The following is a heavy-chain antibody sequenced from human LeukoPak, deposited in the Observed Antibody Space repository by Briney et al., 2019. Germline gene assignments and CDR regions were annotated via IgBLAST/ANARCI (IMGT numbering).Heavy chain of an antibody. Sequence: GASVKVSCKASGYTFTDYYMHWVRQAPGQGLEWMGWIDPNSGGASYAQRFQGRVTMTRDTSISTAYMELSGLRSDDTGVYYCARDFANWAYYWGQGTPVTVSS. CDR1: GYTFTDYY. CDR3: ARDFANWAYY. V-gene: IGHV1-2*02. CDR2: IDPNSGGA. J-gene: IGHJ4*02. D-gene: IGHD7-27*01.